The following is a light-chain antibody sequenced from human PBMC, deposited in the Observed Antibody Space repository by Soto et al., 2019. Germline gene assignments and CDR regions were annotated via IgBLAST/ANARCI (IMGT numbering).Light chain of an antibody. Sequence: QSALTQPASVSGSPGQSITISCTGTSSDVGGYNYVAWYQQHPGKAPKLMIYDVSNRPSVVSNRFSVSKSGNTASLTISGLQAADEADYYGSSYTSSSTIVVFGGGTQLTVL. CDR3: SSYTSSSTIVV. V-gene: IGLV2-14*01. CDR2: DVS. J-gene: IGLJ2*01. CDR1: SSDVGGYNY.